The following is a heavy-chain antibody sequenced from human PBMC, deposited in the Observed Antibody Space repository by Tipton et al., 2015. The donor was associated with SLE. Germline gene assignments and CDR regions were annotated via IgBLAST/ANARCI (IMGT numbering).Heavy chain of an antibody. V-gene: IGHV1-18*01. Sequence: QSGPEVKKPGASVKVSCKASGYTFTSYGISWVRQAPGQGLEWMGWISAYNGNKNYAQKLQGRVTMTTATSTSKAYREVRSLRSDDTVVYYCARVALSGYIYGLYYFDYWGHGSLFTVSS. CDR3: ARVALSGYIYGLYYFDY. D-gene: IGHD5-18*01. CDR2: ISAYNGNK. J-gene: IGHJ4*01. CDR1: GYTFTSYG.